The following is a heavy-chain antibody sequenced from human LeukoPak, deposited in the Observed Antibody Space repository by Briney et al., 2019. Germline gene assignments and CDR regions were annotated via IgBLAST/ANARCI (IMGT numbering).Heavy chain of an antibody. V-gene: IGHV5-51*01. CDR3: AKLGETAIGGKNWFDP. CDR2: IYPGDSDI. Sequence: GESLKISCKGSGYTFHSYWIAWVRQMPGKGLEWMGIIYPGDSDIRYSPSFQGQVTISADKSIRTAYLQWSSLKASDTAMYYCAKLGETAIGGKNWFDPWGQGTLVTVSS. CDR1: GYTFHSYW. J-gene: IGHJ5*02. D-gene: IGHD2-21*02.